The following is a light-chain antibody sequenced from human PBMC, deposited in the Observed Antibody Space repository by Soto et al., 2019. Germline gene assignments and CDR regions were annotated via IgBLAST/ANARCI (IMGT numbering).Light chain of an antibody. CDR3: QQLNSYPPGT. CDR2: AAS. J-gene: IGKJ5*01. Sequence: DIQITHSPSSLSASVGDRVTITCRASQGISNYLAWYQQKPGKVPKLLIYAASTLQSGVPSRFSGSGSGTEFTLTISSLQPEDFETYYCQQLNSYPPGTFGQGTHWRL. V-gene: IGKV1-27*01. CDR1: QGISNY.